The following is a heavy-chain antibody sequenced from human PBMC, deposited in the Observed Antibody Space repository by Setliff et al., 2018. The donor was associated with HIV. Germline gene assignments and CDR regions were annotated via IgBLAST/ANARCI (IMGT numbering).Heavy chain of an antibody. J-gene: IGHJ4*02. Sequence: GSLRLSCAASGFTFSSYSMNWVRQAPGKGLEWVSSISSGSSYIYYAESVKGRFTISRDNAKNSLYLQMNSRRAEDTAVYYCARAGVYYDSSGYCIDYWGQGTLVTSPQ. CDR3: ARAGVYYDSSGYCIDY. V-gene: IGHV3-21*01. D-gene: IGHD3-22*01. CDR1: GFTFSSYS. CDR2: ISSGSSYI.